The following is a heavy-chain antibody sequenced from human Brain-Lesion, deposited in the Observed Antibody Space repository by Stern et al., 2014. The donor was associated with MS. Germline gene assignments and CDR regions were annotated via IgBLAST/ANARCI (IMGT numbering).Heavy chain of an antibody. D-gene: IGHD2-2*01. J-gene: IGHJ4*02. Sequence: QVQLGQSGAEVKKPGASVKVSCKASGYTFSSYDITWVRQASGHGLEWMGGMNPYSGNTGYAQKFKGRVSMTSDPSISTVYMELTSLTSDDTAVYFCARAVRNQLLSEYWGQGTLVTVSS. CDR2: MNPYSGNT. CDR1: GYTFSSYD. V-gene: IGHV1-8*01. CDR3: ARAVRNQLLSEY.